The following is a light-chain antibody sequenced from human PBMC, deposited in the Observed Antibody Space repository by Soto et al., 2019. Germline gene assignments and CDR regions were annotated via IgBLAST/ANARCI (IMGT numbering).Light chain of an antibody. CDR1: QSISSNY. CDR2: GAS. J-gene: IGKJ2*01. Sequence: ETVLTQSPGTLSLSPGERATLSCRASQSISSNYLAWYQHKPGQAPRLLISGASSRATDIPDRFSGSGSGTDFTLTISRLEPEDFAVYYCQQYGVSRPYIFGQGTRLEIK. CDR3: QQYGVSRPYI. V-gene: IGKV3-20*01.